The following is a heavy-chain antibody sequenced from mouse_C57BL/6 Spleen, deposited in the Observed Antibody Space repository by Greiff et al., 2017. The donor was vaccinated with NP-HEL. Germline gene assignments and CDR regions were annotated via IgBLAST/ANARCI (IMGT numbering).Heavy chain of an antibody. CDR1: GFTFSSYA. J-gene: IGHJ3*01. CDR3: AREGGSSPWFAY. Sequence: EVKLMESGGGLVKPGGSLKLSCAASGFTFSSYAMSWVRQTPEKRLEWVATISDGGSYTYYPDNVKGRFTISRDNAKNNLYLQMSHLKSEDTAMYYCAREGGSSPWFAYWGQGTLVTVSA. D-gene: IGHD1-1*01. V-gene: IGHV5-4*01. CDR2: ISDGGSYT.